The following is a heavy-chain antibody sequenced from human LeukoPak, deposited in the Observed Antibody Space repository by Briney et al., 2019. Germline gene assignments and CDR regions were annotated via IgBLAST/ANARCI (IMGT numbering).Heavy chain of an antibody. CDR1: DGSLSGYY. Sequence: PSETLSLTCTVSDGSLSGYYWSWIRQPPGKGLEWIGYIYSSGSTNYNPSLKSRVTMSVDTSKNQFSLKLSSVTAADTAVYYCARHVPDRGYSYGGDFYYYYGMDVWGQGTTVTVSS. CDR3: ARHVPDRGYSYGGDFYYYYGMDV. CDR2: IYSSGST. D-gene: IGHD5-18*01. J-gene: IGHJ6*02. V-gene: IGHV4-59*08.